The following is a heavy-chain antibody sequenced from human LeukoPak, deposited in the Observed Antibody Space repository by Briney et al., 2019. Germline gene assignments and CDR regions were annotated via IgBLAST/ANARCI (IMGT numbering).Heavy chain of an antibody. J-gene: IGHJ1*01. V-gene: IGHV3-7*01. D-gene: IGHD2-2*02. CDR2: IKQDGSEK. CDR3: ARDPCSSTSCYSPTYFQH. CDR1: GFTFSSYW. Sequence: GGSLRLSCAASGFTFSSYWMSWVRQAPGKGLEWVANIKQDGSEKYYVDSVKGRFTISRDNAKNSLYLQMNSLRAEDTAVYYCARDPCSSTSCYSPTYFQHRGQGTLVTVSS.